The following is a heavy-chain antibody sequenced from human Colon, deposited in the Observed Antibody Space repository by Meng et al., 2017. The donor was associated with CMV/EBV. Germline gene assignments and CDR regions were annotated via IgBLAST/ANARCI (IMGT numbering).Heavy chain of an antibody. D-gene: IGHD3-3*01. CDR3: AAGYDFWSGYYERVYFDY. CDR1: PFSSYA. V-gene: IGHV1-69*05. Sequence: PFSSYAISWVRQAPGQGLEWMGGIIPIFGTANYAQKFQGRVTITTDESTSTAYMELSSLRSEDTAVYYCAAGYDFWSGYYERVYFDYWGQGTLVTVSS. CDR2: IIPIFGTA. J-gene: IGHJ4*02.